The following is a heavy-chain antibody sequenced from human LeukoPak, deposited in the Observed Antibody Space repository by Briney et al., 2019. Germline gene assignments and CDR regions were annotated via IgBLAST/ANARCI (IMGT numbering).Heavy chain of an antibody. Sequence: GGTLRLSCAASGFTVSNYFMSWVRKAPGKGLEWVSVIYSGGETHHADSVKGRFTLSRDNSENTLLLQMNSLRVEDTAVYYCTRDPDAWGQGTLVTVSS. V-gene: IGHV3-66*01. J-gene: IGHJ5*02. CDR1: GFTVSNYF. CDR3: TRDPDA. CDR2: IYSGGET.